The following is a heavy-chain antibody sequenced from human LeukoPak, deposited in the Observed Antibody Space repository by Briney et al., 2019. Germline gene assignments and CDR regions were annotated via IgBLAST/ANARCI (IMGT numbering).Heavy chain of an antibody. J-gene: IGHJ4*02. CDR3: AKASGTYLYYFDY. CDR1: RFTFDDYA. Sequence: GGSPRLSCAASRFTFDDYAMHWVRQAPGKGLEWVSLISWDGGSTYYADSVKGRFTFSRDNSKNSLYLQMNSLRAEDTALYYCAKASGTYLYYFDYWGQGTLVTVSS. D-gene: IGHD1-26*01. CDR2: ISWDGGST. V-gene: IGHV3-43D*03.